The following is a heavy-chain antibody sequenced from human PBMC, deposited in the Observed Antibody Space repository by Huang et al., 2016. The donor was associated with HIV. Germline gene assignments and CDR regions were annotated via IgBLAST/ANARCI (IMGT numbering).Heavy chain of an antibody. J-gene: IGHJ3*01. D-gene: IGHD3-16*01. Sequence: EVQLVESGGGLVRPGRSLRLSCAASGFTFDDYAMHWVRQPPGKGLEWVSGINWRSGNRAYADPVRGRFTISRDNAKNSLYLQMNSLRAEDTALYYCAKDWGYDFGAFDFWGRGTMVTVSS. CDR1: GFTFDDYA. V-gene: IGHV3-9*01. CDR2: INWRSGNR. CDR3: AKDWGYDFGAFDF.